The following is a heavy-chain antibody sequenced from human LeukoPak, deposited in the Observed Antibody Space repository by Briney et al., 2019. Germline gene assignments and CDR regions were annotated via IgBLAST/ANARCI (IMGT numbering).Heavy chain of an antibody. V-gene: IGHV3-21*01. CDR1: GFTFSSYD. CDR2: ISNSSSYI. D-gene: IGHD2-21*01. J-gene: IGHJ3*02. Sequence: GGSLRLSCAAPGFTFSSYDMNWVRQAPGKGLEWVSSISNSSSYIYYADSVKGRFTISRDNTKNSLYLQLNSLRAEDTAVYYCARAGGLWDAFDIWGQGTMVTVSS. CDR3: ARAGGLWDAFDI.